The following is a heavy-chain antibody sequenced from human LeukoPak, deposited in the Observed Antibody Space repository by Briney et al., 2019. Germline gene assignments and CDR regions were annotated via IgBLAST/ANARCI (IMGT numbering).Heavy chain of an antibody. Sequence: GGSPRLSCAASGSTFRSHAMSWVRQAPGKGLAWVSTISGGGDNTDYADSVKGRFTISRDSSKNTMTLHMNSLRVEDTAVYYCAREGLGAAAGTFDYWGQGTLVTVSS. D-gene: IGHD6-13*01. CDR1: GSTFRSHA. CDR3: AREGLGAAAGTFDY. CDR2: ISGGGDNT. J-gene: IGHJ4*02. V-gene: IGHV3-23*01.